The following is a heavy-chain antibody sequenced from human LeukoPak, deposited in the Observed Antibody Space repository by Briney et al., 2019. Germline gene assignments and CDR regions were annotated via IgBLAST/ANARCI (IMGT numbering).Heavy chain of an antibody. Sequence: GESLKISCKGFGYSFTSYWIGWVRQMPGRGLEWMGTIYPVDSDTRYSPSFQGQVTISADKSISTVYLQWSSLKASDTAMYYCARLQGGSSSAGDYWGQGTLVTVSS. D-gene: IGHD6-6*01. J-gene: IGHJ4*02. V-gene: IGHV5-51*01. CDR3: ARLQGGSSSAGDY. CDR2: IYPVDSDT. CDR1: GYSFTSYW.